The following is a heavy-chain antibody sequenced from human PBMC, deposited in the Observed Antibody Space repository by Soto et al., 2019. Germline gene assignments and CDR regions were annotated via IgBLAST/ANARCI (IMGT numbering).Heavy chain of an antibody. D-gene: IGHD4-4*01. CDR1: GFTFSSYG. CDR3: AKDAQPTPYYCYGMDV. CDR2: ISYDGSNK. J-gene: IGHJ6*02. V-gene: IGHV3-30*18. Sequence: QVQLVESGGGVVQPGRSLRLSCAASGFTFSSYGMHWVRQAPGKGLEWVAVISYDGSNKYYADSVKGRFTISRDNSKNTLYLQMNSLRAEDTAVYYCAKDAQPTPYYCYGMDVWGQGTTVTVSS.